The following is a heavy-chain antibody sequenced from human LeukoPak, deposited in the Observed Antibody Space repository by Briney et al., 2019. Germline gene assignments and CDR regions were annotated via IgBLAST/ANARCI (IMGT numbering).Heavy chain of an antibody. CDR1: LFSLIEHH. D-gene: IGHD6-13*01. J-gene: IGHJ4*02. Sequence: PLGGLRLSCAGALFSLIEHHMEWVRQAPGEGGERIGRFATTKPNRCTTQYAASVRGRFTISRDDSQNSLYLLLNSLKPEDTAVYFCVRVVTTGSGWYHFDTWGLGTLVTVSS. V-gene: IGHV3-72*01. CDR3: VRVVTTGSGWYHFDT. CDR2: FATTKPNRCTT.